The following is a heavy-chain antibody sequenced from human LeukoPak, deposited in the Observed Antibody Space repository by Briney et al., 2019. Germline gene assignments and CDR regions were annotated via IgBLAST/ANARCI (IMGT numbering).Heavy chain of an antibody. CDR1: GYTFSAYG. V-gene: IGHV1-18*01. CDR3: ARFGGFGELPKPFDY. J-gene: IGHJ4*02. D-gene: IGHD3-10*01. CDR2: ISPYNGNT. Sequence: ASVKVSCKASGYTFSAYGITWARQAPGQGLEWMGWISPYNGNTKYAQKFQGRVTMTTDTSTSTAYMELRSLRSDDTAVYYCARFGGFGELPKPFDYWGQGTLVTVSS.